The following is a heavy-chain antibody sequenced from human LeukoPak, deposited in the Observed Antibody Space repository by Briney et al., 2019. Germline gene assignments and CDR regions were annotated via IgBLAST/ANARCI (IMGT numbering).Heavy chain of an antibody. CDR2: ISGSGGST. V-gene: IGHV3-23*01. J-gene: IGHJ3*02. Sequence: PGGSLRLSCAASGFTFSSYAMSWVRQAPGKGLEWVSAISGSGGSTYYADSVRGRFTISRDNSKNTLYLQMNSLRAEDTAVYYCARVSAARPVKAFDIWGQGTMVTVSS. CDR3: ARVSAARPVKAFDI. CDR1: GFTFSSYA. D-gene: IGHD6-6*01.